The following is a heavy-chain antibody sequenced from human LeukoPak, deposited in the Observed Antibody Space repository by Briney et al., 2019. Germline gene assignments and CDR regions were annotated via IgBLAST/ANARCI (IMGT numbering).Heavy chain of an antibody. CDR3: ARDKSSGYSYPDAFDV. CDR2: INPTSGGT. CDR1: AYTFTGYY. V-gene: IGHV1-2*02. J-gene: IGHJ3*01. Sequence: ASVKVSCKASAYTFTGYYMHWVRQAPGQGLEWMGWINPTSGGTNYAQKFQGRVTKTRDTSISTAYMELSRLTSDDTAVYYCARDKSSGYSYPDAFDVWGQGTMVTVSS. D-gene: IGHD3-22*01.